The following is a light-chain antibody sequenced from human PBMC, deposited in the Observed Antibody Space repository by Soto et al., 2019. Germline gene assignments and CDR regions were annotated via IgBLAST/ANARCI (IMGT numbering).Light chain of an antibody. Sequence: EIVLTQSPGTLSLSPGERATLSCRASQNVRSSHLAWYQQKPGQAPRLLIYGASNRATGIPDRFSGSGSGTDFTLTISRLEPEDFAVYYCQQYGSSGTFGQGTKVDIK. CDR3: QQYGSSGT. J-gene: IGKJ1*01. CDR1: QNVRSSH. CDR2: GAS. V-gene: IGKV3-20*01.